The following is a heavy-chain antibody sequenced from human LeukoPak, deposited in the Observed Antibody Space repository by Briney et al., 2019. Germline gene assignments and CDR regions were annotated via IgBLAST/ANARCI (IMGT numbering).Heavy chain of an antibody. CDR1: GFTFSNYV. J-gene: IGHJ4*02. CDR3: PKASGGARPYYFDY. V-gene: IGHV3-23*01. CDR2: IAGSGGST. Sequence: PGGSLRLSCAASGFTFSNYVMSWVCQAPGKGLEWVSAIAGSGGSTYYADSVKGRFTISRDNSQNTLYLQMNSLRAEDTAVYYCPKASGGARPYYFDYWGQGTLVTVSS. D-gene: IGHD6-6*01.